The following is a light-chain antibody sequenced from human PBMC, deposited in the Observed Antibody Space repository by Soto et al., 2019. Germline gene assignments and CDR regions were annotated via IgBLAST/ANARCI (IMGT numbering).Light chain of an antibody. CDR3: QQSYSNPLT. V-gene: IGKV1-6*01. CDR1: QAIRND. Sequence: ASQMTQSPSSLSASVGDRFTITCLAIQAIRNDLGWYQQKPGKVPRLLIYPISSLHSGVPSRFSGRGSGTDFTLTISSLQPEDFEPYYCQQSYSNPLTFGQGTKVDIK. J-gene: IGKJ1*01. CDR2: PIS.